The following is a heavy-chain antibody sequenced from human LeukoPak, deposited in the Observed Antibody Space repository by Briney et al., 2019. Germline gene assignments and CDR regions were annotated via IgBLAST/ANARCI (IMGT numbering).Heavy chain of an antibody. D-gene: IGHD3-22*01. Sequence: PGGSLRLSCVGSGFTFRSHAMSWVRQAPEKGLEFVSGIYENGGTTYYADSVKGRFSISRDNSKNTLYLQMNSLRAEDTAVYYCAKGVGITMIVAPLDYWGQGTLVTVSS. CDR1: GFTFRSHA. CDR3: AKGVGITMIVAPLDY. V-gene: IGHV3-23*01. CDR2: IYENGGTT. J-gene: IGHJ4*02.